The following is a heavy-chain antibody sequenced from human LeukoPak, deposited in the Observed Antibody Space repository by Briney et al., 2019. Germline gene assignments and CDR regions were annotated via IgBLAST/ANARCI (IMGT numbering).Heavy chain of an antibody. V-gene: IGHV3-21*01. CDR1: GFTFSSYR. CDR3: ASITMVRGVNKGFDP. D-gene: IGHD3-10*01. Sequence: GGSLRLSCAASGFTFSSYRMNWVRQAPGKGLEWVSSISSSSSYIYYADSVKGRFTISRDNAKNSLYLQMNSLRAEDTAVYYCASITMVRGVNKGFDPWGQGTLVTVSS. CDR2: ISSSSSYI. J-gene: IGHJ5*02.